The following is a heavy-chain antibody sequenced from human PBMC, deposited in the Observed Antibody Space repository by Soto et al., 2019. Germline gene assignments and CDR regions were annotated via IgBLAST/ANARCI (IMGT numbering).Heavy chain of an antibody. Sequence: GGSLRLSCAASGFIFENFGMSWVRQAPGKGLEWISSISGSGFKKYYADSVKGRFTISRDNSKSTAYLELNNLSAEDTAVYHCAKNQGVELVPLATVDWFDPWGQGSVVTVSS. CDR2: ISGSGFKK. CDR3: AKNQGVELVPLATVDWFDP. J-gene: IGHJ5*02. V-gene: IGHV3-23*01. CDR1: GFIFENFG. D-gene: IGHD1-26*01.